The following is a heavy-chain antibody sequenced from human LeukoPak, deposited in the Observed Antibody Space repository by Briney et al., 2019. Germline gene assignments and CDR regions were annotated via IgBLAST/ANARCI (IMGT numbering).Heavy chain of an antibody. CDR1: GFTFSSYG. D-gene: IGHD1-26*01. Sequence: PGGSLRLSCAPSGFTFSSYGMHWVRQAPGKGLEWVAVISYDGSNKYYADSVKGRFTISRDNSKNTLYLQMNSLRAEDTAVYYCAKGDTGIVGAAFDYWGQGTLVTVSS. V-gene: IGHV3-30*18. CDR3: AKGDTGIVGAAFDY. CDR2: ISYDGSNK. J-gene: IGHJ4*02.